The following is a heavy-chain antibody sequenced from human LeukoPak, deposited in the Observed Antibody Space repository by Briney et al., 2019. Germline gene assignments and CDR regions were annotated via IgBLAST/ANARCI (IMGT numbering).Heavy chain of an antibody. D-gene: IGHD6-13*01. Sequence: SETLSLTCAVYGGSFSGYYWSWIRQPPGKGLEWIGEINHSGSTNYNPSLKSRVTISVDTSKNQFSLKLSSVTAADTAVYYCARHVVLIAAAVPPGGGWFDPWGQGTLVTVSS. V-gene: IGHV4-34*01. J-gene: IGHJ5*02. CDR3: ARHVVLIAAAVPPGGGWFDP. CDR1: GGSFSGYY. CDR2: INHSGST.